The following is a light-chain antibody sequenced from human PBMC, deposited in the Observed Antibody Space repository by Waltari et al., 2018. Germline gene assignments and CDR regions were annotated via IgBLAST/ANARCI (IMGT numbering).Light chain of an antibody. CDR2: KAS. V-gene: IGKV1-5*03. CDR1: QGVSTW. J-gene: IGKJ2*01. Sequence: DIQMTQSPPTLSASVGDRVTITCRASQGVSTWLAWYQQKPGKDPTRLIYKASSLESGVASRFSGSGSGTEFTLTISSLQPDDFAADCCQQYNNYPFSFGQGAKLEI. CDR3: QQYNNYPFS.